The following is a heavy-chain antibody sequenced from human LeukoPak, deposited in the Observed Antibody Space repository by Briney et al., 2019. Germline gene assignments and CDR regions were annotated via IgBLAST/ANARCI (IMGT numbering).Heavy chain of an antibody. D-gene: IGHD6-19*01. CDR1: GGSISSSSYY. CDR2: IYYSGST. V-gene: IGHV4-39*01. Sequence: TPSETLSLTCTVSGGSISSSSYYWGWIRQPPGKGLEWIGSIYYSGSTYYNPSLKSRVTISVDTSKNQFSLKQSSVTAADTAVYYCARHLSYSSGYDEGAFDIWGQGTMVTVSS. CDR3: ARHLSYSSGYDEGAFDI. J-gene: IGHJ3*02.